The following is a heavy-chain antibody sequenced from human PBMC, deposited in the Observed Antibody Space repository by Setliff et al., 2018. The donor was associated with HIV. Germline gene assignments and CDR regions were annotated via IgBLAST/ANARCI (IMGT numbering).Heavy chain of an antibody. CDR1: GGTFSSYA. CDR3: ASFSGRRWLQWGNAFDI. Sequence: ASVKVSCKASGGTFSSYAISWVRQAPGQGLEWMGGIIPIFGTANYAQKFQGRVTITTDESPSTAYMELSSLRSEDTAVYYCASFSGRRWLQWGNAFDIWGQGAMVTVSS. J-gene: IGHJ3*02. D-gene: IGHD3-16*01. V-gene: IGHV1-69*05. CDR2: IIPIFGTA.